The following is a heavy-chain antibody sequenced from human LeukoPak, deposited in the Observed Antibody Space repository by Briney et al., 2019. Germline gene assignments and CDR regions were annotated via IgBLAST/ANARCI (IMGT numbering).Heavy chain of an antibody. Sequence: AGGSLRLSCEASGFTFDAYAMHWVRQAPGKGLEWVSLINKDGSATYYADSVKGRFTISRDNSKTSLYLQMNSLRSEDTALYYCATWAFYHSLDVWGQGTTVTVSS. CDR2: INKDGSAT. J-gene: IGHJ6*02. D-gene: IGHD1-26*01. V-gene: IGHV3-43*02. CDR1: GFTFDAYA. CDR3: ATWAFYHSLDV.